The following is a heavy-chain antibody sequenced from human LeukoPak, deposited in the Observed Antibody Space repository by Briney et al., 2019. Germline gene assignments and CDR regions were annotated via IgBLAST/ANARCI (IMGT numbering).Heavy chain of an antibody. J-gene: IGHJ3*02. CDR1: EFTFSSYS. V-gene: IGHV3-48*02. Sequence: GGSLILSCVASEFTFSSYSMNWVRQAPGKGLEWVSYISGTSTNIYYADSVQGRFTISRDNAKNSLYLQMNSLRDEDTAVYYCARDRNGFDIWGQGTMVTVSS. D-gene: IGHD1-1*01. CDR2: ISGTSTNI. CDR3: ARDRNGFDI.